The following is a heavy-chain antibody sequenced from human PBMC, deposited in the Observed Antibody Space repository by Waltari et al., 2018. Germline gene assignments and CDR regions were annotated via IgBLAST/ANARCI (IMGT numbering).Heavy chain of an antibody. CDR3: ARDQDSITMVRGVIPYFDY. J-gene: IGHJ4*02. CDR2: INPNSGGT. CDR1: GYTFTGYY. V-gene: IGHV1-2*02. D-gene: IGHD3-10*01. Sequence: QVQLVQSGAEVKKPGASVKVSCKASGYTFTGYYMHWVRQAPGHGLEWMGWINPNSGGTNYAQKFQGRVTMTRDTSISTAYMELSRLRSDDTAVYYCARDQDSITMVRGVIPYFDYWGQGTLVTVSS.